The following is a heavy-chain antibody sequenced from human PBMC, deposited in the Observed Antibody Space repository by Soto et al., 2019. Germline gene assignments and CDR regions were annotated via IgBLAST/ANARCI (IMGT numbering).Heavy chain of an antibody. CDR1: GGSISSGDYY. Sequence: PSETLSLTCTVSGGSISSGDYYWSWIRQAPGKGLEWVSVIYSGGSAYYTDSVKGRFTISRDNSKNTLYLQMNSLRVEDTAVYYCACDYDGLYSFDFWGQGTLVTVSS. V-gene: IGHV3-53*01. CDR3: ACDYDGLYSFDF. D-gene: IGHD5-12*01. CDR2: IYSGGSA. J-gene: IGHJ4*02.